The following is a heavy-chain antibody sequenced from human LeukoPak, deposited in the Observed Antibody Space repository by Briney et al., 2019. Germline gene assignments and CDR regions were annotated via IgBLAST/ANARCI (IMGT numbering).Heavy chain of an antibody. Sequence: GGSLRLSCAASGFTFSSYAMSWVRQAPGKGLEWVSAISGSGGSTYYADSVKGRFTISRDNSKNTLYLQMNSLRAEDTAVYYCARDLNYYGSGSPDYWGQGTLVTVSS. J-gene: IGHJ4*02. CDR2: ISGSGGST. CDR3: ARDLNYYGSGSPDY. CDR1: GFTFSSYA. D-gene: IGHD3-10*01. V-gene: IGHV3-23*01.